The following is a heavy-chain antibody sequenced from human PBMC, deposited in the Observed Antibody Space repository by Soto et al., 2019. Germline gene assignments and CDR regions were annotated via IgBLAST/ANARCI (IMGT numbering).Heavy chain of an antibody. J-gene: IGHJ5*02. CDR2: ISASGASI. CDR1: SFSFNDYA. D-gene: IGHD5-12*01. V-gene: IGHV3-23*01. CDR3: TKVWVVVSTIPHL. Sequence: EEQLLQSGGGLVQPGGSLRLSCAASSFSFNDYAMSWIRQAPGKGLEWVSGISASGASIHYADSVKGRFIVSRDNSNNALYLQMSSLRVEDTAMYYCTKVWVVVSTIPHLWGQGTRVTVSS.